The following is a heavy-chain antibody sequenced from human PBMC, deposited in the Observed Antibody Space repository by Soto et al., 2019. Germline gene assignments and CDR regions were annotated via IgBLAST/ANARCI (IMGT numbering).Heavy chain of an antibody. CDR3: ARSLSSYPNPSYYYYGLDV. J-gene: IGHJ6*02. V-gene: IGHV1-69*13. D-gene: IGHD1-26*01. CDR1: GGTFSSYA. CDR2: IIPIFGTA. Sequence: SVKVSCKASGGTFSSYAISWVRQAPGQGLEWMGGIIPIFGTANYAQKFQGRVTITADESTSTAYMELSSLRSEDTAVYYCARSLSSYPNPSYYYYGLDVWGQGTTVTVPS.